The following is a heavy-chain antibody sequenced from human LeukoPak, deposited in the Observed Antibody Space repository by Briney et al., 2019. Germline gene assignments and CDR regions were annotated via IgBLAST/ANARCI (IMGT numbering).Heavy chain of an antibody. J-gene: IGHJ4*02. CDR2: IYYSGST. CDR3: ARPTRGYSYGPIDY. V-gene: IGHV4-59*01. D-gene: IGHD5-18*01. CDR1: GGSISSYY. Sequence: SETLSLTCTVSGGSISSYYWSWLRQPPGKGLEWIGYIYYSGSTNYNPSLKSRVTISVDTSKNQFSLKLSSVTAADTAVYYCARPTRGYSYGPIDYWGQGTLVTVSS.